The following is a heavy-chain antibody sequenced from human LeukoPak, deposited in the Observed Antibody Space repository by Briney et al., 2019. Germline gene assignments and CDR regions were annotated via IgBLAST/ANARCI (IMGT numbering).Heavy chain of an antibody. CDR1: GGSISSYY. V-gene: IGHV4-59*01. CDR2: IYYSGST. CDR3: ARDTAMKS. J-gene: IGHJ4*02. Sequence: SETLSLTCTVSGGSISSYYWSWIRQPPGKGLEWIGYIYYSGSTNYNPSLKSRVTISVDTSKNQFSLKLSSVTAADTAMYYCARDTAMKSWGQGTLDTVSS. D-gene: IGHD5-18*01.